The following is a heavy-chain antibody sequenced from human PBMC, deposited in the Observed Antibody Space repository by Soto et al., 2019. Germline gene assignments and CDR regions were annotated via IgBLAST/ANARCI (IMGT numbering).Heavy chain of an antibody. CDR3: ARGPGYSYGKT. CDR1: GYTFTSNA. D-gene: IGHD5-18*01. V-gene: IGHV1-3*01. J-gene: IGHJ5*02. CDR2: INAGNGNT. Sequence: GASVKVSCNAPGYTFTSNALNSVRQAPGQRLEWMGWINAGNGNTKYSQKFQGRVTITRDTSASTAYMELSSLRSEDTAVYYCARGPGYSYGKTWGKGTLVTGSS.